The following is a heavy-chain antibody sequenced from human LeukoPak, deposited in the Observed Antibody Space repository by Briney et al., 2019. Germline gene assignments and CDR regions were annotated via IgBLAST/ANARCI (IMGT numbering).Heavy chain of an antibody. Sequence: PGGSLRLSCAASGFTFGSFWMHWVRQAPGKGLVWVSRINSDGSNTNYADSVKGRFTISRDNAKNTLFLQMNSLRAEDTAVYYCAREMATTNARAFDIWGQGTMVTVSS. CDR1: GFTFGSFW. D-gene: IGHD5-24*01. J-gene: IGHJ3*02. CDR2: INSDGSNT. CDR3: AREMATTNARAFDI. V-gene: IGHV3-74*01.